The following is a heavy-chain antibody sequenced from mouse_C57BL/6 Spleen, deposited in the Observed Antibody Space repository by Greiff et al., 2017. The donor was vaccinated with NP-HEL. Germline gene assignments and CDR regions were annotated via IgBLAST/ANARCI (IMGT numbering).Heavy chain of an antibody. D-gene: IGHD2-1*01. V-gene: IGHV3-8*01. CDR1: GYSITSDY. J-gene: IGHJ2*01. CDR3: ARGGKPYYFDY. Sequence: EVKLVESGPGLAKPSQTLSLTCSVTGYSITSDYWNWIRKFPGNKLEYMGYISYSGSTYYNPSLISRISITRDTSKNQYYPQLKSVTTEETATYYCARGGKPYYFDYWGQGTTLTVSS. CDR2: ISYSGST.